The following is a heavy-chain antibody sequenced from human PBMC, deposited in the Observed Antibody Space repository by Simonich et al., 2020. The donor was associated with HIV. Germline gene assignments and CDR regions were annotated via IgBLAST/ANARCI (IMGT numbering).Heavy chain of an antibody. CDR1: GGSISSSNYY. CDR2: IYYSGPT. CDR3: ARRGSVSSGSPRYFDS. Sequence: QVLLQESGPGLVKPSETLSLTCSVSGGSISSSNYYWGWNRQPPGKGLGCIGSIYYSGPTYYNPSRKVRGRISVDSSKNQFSLKLTSVTAADTAVYYCARRGSVSSGSPRYFDSWGHGTLVTVSS. V-gene: IGHV4-39*01. D-gene: IGHD3-10*01. J-gene: IGHJ4*01.